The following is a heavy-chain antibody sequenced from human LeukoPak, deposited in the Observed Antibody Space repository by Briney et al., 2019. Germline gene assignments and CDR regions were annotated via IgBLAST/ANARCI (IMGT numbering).Heavy chain of an antibody. Sequence: GGSLRLSCAASGFTFSSYAMHWVRQAPGKGLEWVAVISYDGSNKYYADSVKGRFTISRDNSKNTLYLQMNSLRAEDTAVYYCARGDYYGSDQNWFDPWGRGTLVTVSS. D-gene: IGHD3-10*01. CDR1: GFTFSSYA. J-gene: IGHJ5*02. V-gene: IGHV3-30*04. CDR3: ARGDYYGSDQNWFDP. CDR2: ISYDGSNK.